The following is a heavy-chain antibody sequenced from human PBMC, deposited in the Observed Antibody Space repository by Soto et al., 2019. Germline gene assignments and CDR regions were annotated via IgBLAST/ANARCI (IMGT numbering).Heavy chain of an antibody. D-gene: IGHD3-22*01. V-gene: IGHV3-23*01. CDR3: ARDYDSSGYPRYYFDY. CDR2: VSKSGLDT. Sequence: PGGSLRLSCAASGFTFSSCAMGWVRQAPGKGLEWVSAVSKSGLDTNYADSVKGRFTISRDNSKNTLYLQLNSLRAEDTAVYYCARDYDSSGYPRYYFDYWGQGTLVTVSS. CDR1: GFTFSSCA. J-gene: IGHJ4*02.